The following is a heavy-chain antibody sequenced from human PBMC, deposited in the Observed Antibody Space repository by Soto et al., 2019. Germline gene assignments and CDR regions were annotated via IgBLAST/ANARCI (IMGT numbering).Heavy chain of an antibody. J-gene: IGHJ6*03. CDR1: GGSISSYY. D-gene: IGHD3-10*01. CDR2: IYYSGST. V-gene: IGHV4-59*08. Sequence: SETLSLTCTVSGGSISSYYWSWIRQPPGKGLEWIGYIYYSGSTNYNPSLKSRGTISVDTSKNQFSLKLSSVTAADTAVYYWACLRGSGSYYYYYMVVSGKATTVTVSS. CDR3: ACLRGSGSYYYYYMVV.